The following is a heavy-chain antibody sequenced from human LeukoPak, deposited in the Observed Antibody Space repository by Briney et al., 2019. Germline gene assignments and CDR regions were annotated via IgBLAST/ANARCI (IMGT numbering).Heavy chain of an antibody. V-gene: IGHV3-7*01. D-gene: IGHD1-26*01. Sequence: GGSLRLSCVASGFTFSTSWLTWVRQAPGKGLEWVANIDKHGNGKYYVDSVKGRFAISRDYASNSVFLQMNSLRAEDTSVYYCARDAGWGYYDLWGQGTPVTVSS. J-gene: IGHJ4*02. CDR2: IDKHGNGK. CDR1: GFTFSTSW. CDR3: ARDAGWGYYDL.